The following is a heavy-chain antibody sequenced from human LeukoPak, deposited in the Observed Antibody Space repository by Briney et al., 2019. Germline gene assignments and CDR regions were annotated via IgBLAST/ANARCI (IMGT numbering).Heavy chain of an antibody. CDR2: IKSKTDGGTT. J-gene: IGHJ4*02. CDR1: GFTFRNAC. CDR3: TTAGWRVRGNYY. Sequence: GGSLRLSCAASGFTFRNACMSWVRQAPGKGLEWVGRIKSKTDGGTTDYAAPVKGRFTISRDDSKNMLYLQMNSLKTEDTAVYYCTTAGWRVRGNYYWGQGTLVTVSS. D-gene: IGHD3-10*01. V-gene: IGHV3-15*01.